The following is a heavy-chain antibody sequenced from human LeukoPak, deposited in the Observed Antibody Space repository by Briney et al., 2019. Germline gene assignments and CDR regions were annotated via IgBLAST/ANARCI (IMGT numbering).Heavy chain of an antibody. CDR3: ATYGSGSYYNTSLDY. Sequence: SVKVSCKASGGTFSSYAISWVRQAPGQGLEWMGGIIPIFGTANYAQKFQGRVTITADESTSTAYMELSSLRSEDTAVYYCATYGSGSYYNTSLDYWGQETLVTVSS. V-gene: IGHV1-69*13. CDR2: IIPIFGTA. D-gene: IGHD3-10*01. J-gene: IGHJ4*02. CDR1: GGTFSSYA.